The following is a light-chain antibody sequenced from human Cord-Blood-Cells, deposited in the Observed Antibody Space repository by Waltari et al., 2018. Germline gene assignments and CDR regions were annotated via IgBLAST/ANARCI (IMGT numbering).Light chain of an antibody. V-gene: IGKV2-40*01. CDR3: MQRIEFPLT. J-gene: IGKJ4*01. Sequence: DIVMTQTPLSLPVTPGEPASISCRSSQSLLDSDDGNTYLAWYLQKPGQSPQLLIYTLSDRAAGVPDRVSGSGSGTDFTLKISRVEAEDVGVYYCMQRIEFPLTFGGGTKVEIK. CDR2: TLS. CDR1: QSLLDSDDGNTY.